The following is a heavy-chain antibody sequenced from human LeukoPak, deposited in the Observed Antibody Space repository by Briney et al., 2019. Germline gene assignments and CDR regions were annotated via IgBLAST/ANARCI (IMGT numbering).Heavy chain of an antibody. CDR3: ARESRDTAMGTIFDY. CDR2: IYYSGST. V-gene: IGHV4-59*01. D-gene: IGHD5-18*01. CDR1: GGSISSYY. J-gene: IGHJ4*02. Sequence: SETLSLTCTVSGGSISSYYWSWIRQPPGKGLEWIGYIYYSGSTNYNPSLKSRVTISVDTSKNQFSLKLSSVTAADTAVYYCARESRDTAMGTIFDYWGQGTLVTVSS.